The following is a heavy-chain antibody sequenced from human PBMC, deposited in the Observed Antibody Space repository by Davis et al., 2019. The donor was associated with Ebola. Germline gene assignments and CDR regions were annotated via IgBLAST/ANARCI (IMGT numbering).Heavy chain of an antibody. CDR1: GGSISSGSYY. Sequence: SETLSLTCTVSGGSISSGSYYWNWIRQPGGKGLEWIGYIYYSGSTNYNPSLKSRVTISVATSKNQFSLKLSFVTAADTAVYYCAIGGGGYDSSGYLQYYFDYWGQGTLVTVSS. CDR2: IYYSGST. CDR3: AIGGGGYDSSGYLQYYFDY. J-gene: IGHJ4*02. V-gene: IGHV4-61*10. D-gene: IGHD3-22*01.